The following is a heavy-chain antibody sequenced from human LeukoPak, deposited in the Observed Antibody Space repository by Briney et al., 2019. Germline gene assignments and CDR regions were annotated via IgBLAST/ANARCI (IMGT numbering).Heavy chain of an antibody. CDR2: INHSGST. V-gene: IGHV4-34*01. CDR3: ARGIAATSSRRSAYYYYMDA. CDR1: GGSLSGYY. Sequence: SETLSLTCAVYGGSLSGYYWSWIRQPPGKGLEWIGEINHSGSTNYNPSLKSRVTISVDTSKNQFSPKLSSVTAADTAVYYCARGIAATSSRRSAYYYYMDAWGKGTTVTVSS. D-gene: IGHD6-13*01. J-gene: IGHJ6*03.